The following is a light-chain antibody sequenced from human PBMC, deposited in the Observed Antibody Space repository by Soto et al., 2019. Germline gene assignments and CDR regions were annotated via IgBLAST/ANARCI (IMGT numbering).Light chain of an antibody. Sequence: VTTQSPATLSVSPGERATRSCRASQSVSSKLAWYQQKPGQAPSLLIYGAFTRATGIPARFSGTGSGTEFTLTISSLQSEDFALYYCQQYNDWPLTFGQGTKVDI. CDR3: QQYNDWPLT. CDR2: GAF. J-gene: IGKJ1*01. CDR1: QSVSSK. V-gene: IGKV3-15*01.